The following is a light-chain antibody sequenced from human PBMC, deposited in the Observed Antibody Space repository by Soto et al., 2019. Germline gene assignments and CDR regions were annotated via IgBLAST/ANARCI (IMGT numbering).Light chain of an antibody. CDR1: QNFGNNY. V-gene: IGKV3-20*01. CDR3: QQYVSLPRT. J-gene: IGKJ1*01. CDR2: GAS. Sequence: EIVLTQSPGTLSLSPGERAILSCRASQNFGNNYLAWYQHKPGQAPRLLIHGASTRATGIPERFSGSGSGTDFTLTISRLEPEDFAVYYCQQYVSLPRTFGQGTKVEIK.